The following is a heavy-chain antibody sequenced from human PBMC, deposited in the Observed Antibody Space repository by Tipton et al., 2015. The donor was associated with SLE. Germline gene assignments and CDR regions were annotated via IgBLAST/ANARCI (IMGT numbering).Heavy chain of an antibody. J-gene: IGHJ3*02. V-gene: IGHV3-23*01. Sequence: SLRLSCVASGFTFRSYAMSWVRQAPGKGLEWVSAISGSGGTPYSADSVMGRFAVSRDNSKNTLFLQMNSLRAEDTAVYYCARHMRQLVRDASDIWGQGTMVTVSS. CDR2: ISGSGGTP. CDR3: ARHMRQLVRDASDI. CDR1: GFTFRSYA. D-gene: IGHD6-6*01.